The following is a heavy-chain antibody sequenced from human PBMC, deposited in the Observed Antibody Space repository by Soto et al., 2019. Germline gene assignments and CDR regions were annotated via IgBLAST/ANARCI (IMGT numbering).Heavy chain of an antibody. CDR3: ARDRLMATAGTARHYFGLDV. Sequence: SETLSLTCTVSGGSISSYYWSWIRQPPGKGLEWIGYIYYSGSTNYNPSLKSRVTISVDTPKNQFSLNLSSVTAADTAVYYCARDRLMATAGTARHYFGLDVWGQGTTVTVSS. CDR1: GGSISSYY. CDR2: IYYSGST. V-gene: IGHV4-59*12. D-gene: IGHD5-18*01. J-gene: IGHJ6*02.